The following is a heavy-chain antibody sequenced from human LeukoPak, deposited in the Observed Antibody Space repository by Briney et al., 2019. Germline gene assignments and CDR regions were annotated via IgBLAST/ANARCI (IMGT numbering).Heavy chain of an antibody. Sequence: ASVKVSCKPSGNTFTGHYIHWVRQAPGRGLEWMGWINHNSGATDYAQKFQGRVTMTSDTSISTAYVELSRLRSDDTAVYYCASQVLTDYYFDSWGQGTLLTVSS. D-gene: IGHD2-21*02. J-gene: IGHJ4*02. V-gene: IGHV1-2*02. CDR2: INHNSGAT. CDR1: GNTFTGHY. CDR3: ASQVLTDYYFDS.